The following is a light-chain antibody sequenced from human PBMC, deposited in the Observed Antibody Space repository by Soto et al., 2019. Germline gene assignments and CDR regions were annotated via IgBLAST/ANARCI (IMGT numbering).Light chain of an antibody. J-gene: IGKJ5*01. CDR2: KVS. CDR1: QSLVHSDGIAY. CDR3: MQGKHWPIT. V-gene: IGKV2-30*02. Sequence: DVVMTQSPLSLPVTLGQPASISCRSNQSLVHSDGIAYFSWFQQRPGRSPRRLIYKVSNRDSGVPARFSGSGSGTDCALKISRVEAEDVGVYYCMQGKHWPITFGQGTRLEIK.